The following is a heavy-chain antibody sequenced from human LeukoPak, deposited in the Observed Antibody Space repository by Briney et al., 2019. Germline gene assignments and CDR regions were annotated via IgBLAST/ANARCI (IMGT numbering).Heavy chain of an antibody. J-gene: IGHJ4*02. CDR1: GFTFSSYA. CDR3: ASWTYCGGDCYYFDY. V-gene: IGHV3-30-3*01. CDR2: ISYDGSNK. D-gene: IGHD2-21*01. Sequence: GGSLRLSCAASGFTFSSYAMHWVRQAPGKGLEWVAVISYDGSNKYYADSVKGRFTISRDNSKNTLYLQMNSLRAEDTAVYYCASWTYCGGDCYYFDYWGQGTLVTVSS.